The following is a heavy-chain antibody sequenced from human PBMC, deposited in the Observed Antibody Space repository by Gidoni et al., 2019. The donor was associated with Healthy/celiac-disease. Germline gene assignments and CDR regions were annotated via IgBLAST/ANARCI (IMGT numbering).Heavy chain of an antibody. V-gene: IGHV3-30*18. J-gene: IGHJ6*03. Sequence: QVQRVASGGGVVQPGRSLRLSCAASGFTFRSDGMHWVRQAPGKGLGVVAVISYDGSNKYYADSVKGRFTISRDNSKNTLYLQMNSLRAEDTAVYYCAKGVFRHYMDVWGKGTTVTVSS. CDR1: GFTFRSDG. CDR2: ISYDGSNK. CDR3: AKGVFRHYMDV. D-gene: IGHD6-13*01.